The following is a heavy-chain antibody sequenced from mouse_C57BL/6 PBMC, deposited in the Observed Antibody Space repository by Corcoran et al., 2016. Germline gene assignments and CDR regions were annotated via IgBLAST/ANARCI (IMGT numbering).Heavy chain of an antibody. D-gene: IGHD1-1*01. V-gene: IGHV1-26*01. CDR1: GYTFTDYY. CDR3: ARRGITTVVDFDY. CDR2: INPNNGGT. Sequence: EVQLQQSGPELVKPGASVKISCKASGYTFTDYYMNWVKQSHGKSLEWIGDINPNNGGTSYNQKFKGKATLTVDKSSSTAYMELRSLTSEDSAVYYCARRGITTVVDFDYWGQGTTLTVSS. J-gene: IGHJ2*01.